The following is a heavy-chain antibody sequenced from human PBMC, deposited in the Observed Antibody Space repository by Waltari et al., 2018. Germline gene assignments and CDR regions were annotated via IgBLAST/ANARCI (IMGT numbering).Heavy chain of an antibody. Sequence: QLQLQASGPGLVKPSETLSLTCPVSGCSISRYYWRWIRTPPGQGLQWIGYIYYSGSTNYNPSLKGRVTISVDTSKNQFSLKLSSVTAADTAVYYCAREAMVRGVKTPHNWFDPWGQGTLVTVSS. D-gene: IGHD3-10*01. V-gene: IGHV4-59*01. CDR2: IYYSGST. CDR3: AREAMVRGVKTPHNWFDP. J-gene: IGHJ5*02. CDR1: GCSISRYY.